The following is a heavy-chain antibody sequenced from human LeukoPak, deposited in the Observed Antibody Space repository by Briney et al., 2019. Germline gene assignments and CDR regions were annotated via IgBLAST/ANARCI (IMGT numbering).Heavy chain of an antibody. CDR2: IYYSGST. Sequence: PSETLSLTCTVSGGSISSSSYYWGWIRQPPGKGLEWIVSIYYSGSTYYNPSLQSPVTISVDTSKNQFSLKLSSVPAADTAVYYCARRYHDDSSGYYPFDYWGQGTLVTVSS. D-gene: IGHD3-22*01. J-gene: IGHJ4*02. V-gene: IGHV4-39*01. CDR1: GGSISSSSYY. CDR3: ARRYHDDSSGYYPFDY.